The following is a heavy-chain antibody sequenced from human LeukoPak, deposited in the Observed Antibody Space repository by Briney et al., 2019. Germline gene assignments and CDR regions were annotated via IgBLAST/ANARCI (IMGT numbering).Heavy chain of an antibody. J-gene: IGHJ4*02. Sequence: SETLSLTCAVSGGSISSANWWSWVRQPPGKGLEWIGEIYHRGSTNYNPSLKSRVTISVDTSKNQFSLKLSSVTAADTAVYYCARRTNGSYDYWGQGTLVTVSS. CDR1: GGSISSANW. CDR2: IYHRGST. V-gene: IGHV4-4*02. D-gene: IGHD1-26*01. CDR3: ARRTNGSYDY.